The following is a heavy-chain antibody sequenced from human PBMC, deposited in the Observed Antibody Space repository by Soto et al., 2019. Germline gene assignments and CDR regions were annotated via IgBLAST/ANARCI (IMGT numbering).Heavy chain of an antibody. CDR1: GYTFTSNA. Sequence: ASVKVSCKASGYTFTSNAMHWVRQAPGQGLEWMGWINAGNGNTKYSQKFQGRVTMTEDTSTDTAYMELSSLRSEDTAVYYCATAGIAVAARGDYFDYWGQGTLVTVSS. V-gene: IGHV1-3*01. D-gene: IGHD6-19*01. CDR3: ATAGIAVAARGDYFDY. CDR2: INAGNGNT. J-gene: IGHJ4*02.